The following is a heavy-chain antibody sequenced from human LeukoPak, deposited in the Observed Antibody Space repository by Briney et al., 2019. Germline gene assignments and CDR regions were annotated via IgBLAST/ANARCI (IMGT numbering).Heavy chain of an antibody. CDR1: GGSISSSSYY. V-gene: IGHV4-39*07. CDR3: ARLPPRYYGSGSYKGTNDY. D-gene: IGHD3-10*01. J-gene: IGHJ4*02. Sequence: SETLSLTCTVSGGSISSSSYYWGWIRQPPGKGLEWIGSIYYSGSTYYNPSLKSRVTISVDTSKNQFSLKLSSVTAADTAVYYCARLPPRYYGSGSYKGTNDYWGQGTLVTVSS. CDR2: IYYSGST.